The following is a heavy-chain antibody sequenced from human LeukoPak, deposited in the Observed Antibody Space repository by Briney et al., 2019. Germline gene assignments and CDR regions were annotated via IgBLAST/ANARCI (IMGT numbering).Heavy chain of an antibody. J-gene: IGHJ5*02. Sequence: SETLSLTCAVYGGSFSGYYWSWIRQPPGKGLEWIGEINHSGSTNYNPSLKSRVTISVDTSKNQFSLKLSSVTAADTAVYYCARGQYYDVRSGYPPHNWFDPWGQGTLVTVSS. CDR1: GGSFSGYY. V-gene: IGHV4-34*01. CDR2: INHSGST. D-gene: IGHD3-3*01. CDR3: ARGQYYDVRSGYPPHNWFDP.